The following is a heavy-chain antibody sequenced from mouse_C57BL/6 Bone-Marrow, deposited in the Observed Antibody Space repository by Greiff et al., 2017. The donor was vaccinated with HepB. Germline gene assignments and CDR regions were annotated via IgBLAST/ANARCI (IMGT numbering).Heavy chain of an antibody. CDR2: INPDSSTI. Sequence: EVKVIESGGGLVQPGGSLKLSCAASGIDFSRYWMSWVRRAPGKGLEWIGEINPDSSTINYAPSLKDKFIISRDNAKNTLYLQMSKVRSEDTALYYCARPNYGSRPGAMDYWGQGTSVTVSS. D-gene: IGHD1-1*01. CDR1: GIDFSRYW. CDR3: ARPNYGSRPGAMDY. V-gene: IGHV4-1*01. J-gene: IGHJ4*01.